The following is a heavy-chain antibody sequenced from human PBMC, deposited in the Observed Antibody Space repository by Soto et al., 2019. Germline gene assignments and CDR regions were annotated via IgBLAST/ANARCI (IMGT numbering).Heavy chain of an antibody. CDR1: GFTFTDHY. J-gene: IGHJ4*02. V-gene: IGHV3-11*01. CDR3: ARDRWGGIDF. CDR2: ISSKSGTTI. D-gene: IGHD7-27*01. Sequence: QVQLVESGGGLVKPGGSLRLSCAASGFTFTDHYMSWIRQAPGKGLEWISYISSKSGTTIYYADSVKGRFTISRDNAKNSLFLQMNSLRGEDTAVYYCARDRWGGIDFWGQGTLVTVSS.